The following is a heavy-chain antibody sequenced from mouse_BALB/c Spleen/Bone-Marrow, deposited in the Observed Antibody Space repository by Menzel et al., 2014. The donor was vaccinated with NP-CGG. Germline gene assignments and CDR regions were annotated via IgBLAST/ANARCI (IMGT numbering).Heavy chain of an antibody. CDR3: AREGRSHFDH. V-gene: IGHV1-12*01. Sequence: LQESGAELVKPGASMKMSCKASGYTFTSYNLHWIKQTPGQGLEWIGAIYPGNGDTSYNQRFKGKATLTTAKSSNTAYMQLSSLTSEDSAVYYCAREGRSHFDHWGQGSTLTVSS. CDR2: IYPGNGDT. CDR1: GYTFTSYN. J-gene: IGHJ2*01.